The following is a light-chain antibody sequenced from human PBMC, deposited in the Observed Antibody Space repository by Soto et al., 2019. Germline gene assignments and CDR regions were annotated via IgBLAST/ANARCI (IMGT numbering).Light chain of an antibody. CDR3: QQFDILPT. V-gene: IGKV1-33*01. CDR2: DAS. J-gene: IGKJ2*01. CDR1: QDIRNF. Sequence: DLQMTQSPSSLSASVGDRVTITCQASQDIRNFLNWYQQKPGKAPKLLIYDASNLGAGVPSRFSGSGSGTDFTFTISSLQTEDIATYYCQQFDILPTFGQGTNLEIK.